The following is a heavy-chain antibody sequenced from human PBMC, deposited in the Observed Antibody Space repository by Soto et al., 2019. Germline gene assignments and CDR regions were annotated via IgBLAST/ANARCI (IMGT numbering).Heavy chain of an antibody. V-gene: IGHV4-38-2*01. D-gene: IGHD4-17*01. CDR2: IYHSGST. Sequence: LSLTCAVSGYSISSGYYWGWIRQPPGKGLEWIGSIYHSGSTYYNPSLKSRVTISVDTSKNQFSLKLSSVTAADTAVYYCAISRGTTVNNYYYYYGMDVWGQGTTVTVSS. CDR3: AISRGTTVNNYYYYYGMDV. J-gene: IGHJ6*02. CDR1: GYSISSGYY.